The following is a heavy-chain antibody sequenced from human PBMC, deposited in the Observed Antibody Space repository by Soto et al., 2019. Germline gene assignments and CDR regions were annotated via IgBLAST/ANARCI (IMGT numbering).Heavy chain of an antibody. V-gene: IGHV4-61*01. J-gene: IGHJ4*02. Sequence: SETLSLTWTLADDSLSSGSHYWAWIRQPPGRGLEWIGYISYSGSTNYNPSLMTRVTISLDTSKKQFSLRLRSVTAADTAVYYCARAPGYSGYDWAFDSWGQGTLVTVSS. D-gene: IGHD5-12*01. CDR2: ISYSGST. CDR1: DDSLSSGSHY. CDR3: ARAPGYSGYDWAFDS.